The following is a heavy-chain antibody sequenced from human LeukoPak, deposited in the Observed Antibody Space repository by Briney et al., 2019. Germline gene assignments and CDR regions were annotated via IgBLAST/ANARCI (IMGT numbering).Heavy chain of an antibody. J-gene: IGHJ4*02. D-gene: IGHD3-16*02. CDR1: GYTFTSYG. CDR3: ARDPGSYRSDY. V-gene: IGHV1-18*01. CDR2: ISTYKNNT. Sequence: ASVKVSCRSSGYTFTSYGISWVRQAPGQGLEWMGWISTYKNNTNYAQKLQGRVTMTTDTSTSTAYMELRSLRSDDTAVYYCARDPGSYRSDYWGQGTLVTVSS.